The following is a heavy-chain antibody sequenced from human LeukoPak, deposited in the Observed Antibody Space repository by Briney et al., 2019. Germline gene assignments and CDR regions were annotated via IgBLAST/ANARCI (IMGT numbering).Heavy chain of an antibody. Sequence: GGSLRLSCAASGLTFSRYSMNWVRQAPGKGLEWVSSISSSSSYIYYADSVKGRFTISRDNAKNSLYLQMNSLRAEDTAVYYCASTLKGGFHYYGMDVWGQGTTVTVSS. D-gene: IGHD2-15*01. V-gene: IGHV3-21*01. CDR1: GLTFSRYS. CDR2: ISSSSSYI. J-gene: IGHJ6*02. CDR3: ASTLKGGFHYYGMDV.